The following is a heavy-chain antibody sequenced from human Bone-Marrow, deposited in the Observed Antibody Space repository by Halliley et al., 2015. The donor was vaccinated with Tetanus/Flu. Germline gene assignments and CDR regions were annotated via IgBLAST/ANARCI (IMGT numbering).Heavy chain of an antibody. CDR1: GAPFTDFY. CDR3: AGARNGPYFDF. Sequence: LRLSCTVSGAPFTDFYWSWIRQSPGKGLEWIGHIYYSGSTNYNPSLKSRIPISIDTSKALLSLNMKSVTAAVTAVYICAGARNGPYFDFWGRGALVTVSP. CDR2: IYYSGST. J-gene: IGHJ4*02. V-gene: IGHV4-59*08. D-gene: IGHD2-8*01.